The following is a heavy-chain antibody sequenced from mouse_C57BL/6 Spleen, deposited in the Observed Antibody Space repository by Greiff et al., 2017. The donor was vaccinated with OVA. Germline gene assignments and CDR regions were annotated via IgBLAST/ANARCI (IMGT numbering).Heavy chain of an antibody. CDR2: IWSGGST. CDR1: GFSLTSYG. V-gene: IGHV2-2*01. J-gene: IGHJ4*01. D-gene: IGHD2-10*02. Sequence: QVHVKQSGPGLVQPSQSLSITCTVSGFSLTSYGVHWVRQSPGKGLEWLGVIWSGGSTDYNAAFISRLSISKDNSKSQVFFKMNSLQADDTAIYYCARMGYGNSFAYAMDYWGQGTSVTVSS. CDR3: ARMGYGNSFAYAMDY.